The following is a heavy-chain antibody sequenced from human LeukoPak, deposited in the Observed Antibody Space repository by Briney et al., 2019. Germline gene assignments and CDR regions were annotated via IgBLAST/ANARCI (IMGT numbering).Heavy chain of an antibody. V-gene: IGHV3-11*01. CDR3: ARDRRYDYVWGSYRYTPLDY. CDR1: GFTFSDYY. D-gene: IGHD3-16*02. CDR2: ISSSGSTI. Sequence: PGGSLRLSCAASGFTFSDYYMSWIRQAPGKGLEWVSYISSSGSTIYYADSVKGRFTISRDNAKNSLYLQMNSLRAEDTAVYYCARDRRYDYVWGSYRYTPLDYWGQGTLVTVSS. J-gene: IGHJ4*02.